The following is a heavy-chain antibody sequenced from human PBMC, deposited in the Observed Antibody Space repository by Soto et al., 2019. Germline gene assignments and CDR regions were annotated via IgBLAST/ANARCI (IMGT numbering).Heavy chain of an antibody. J-gene: IGHJ4*02. V-gene: IGHV3-23*01. D-gene: IGHD1-26*01. Sequence: GGSLRLSCAASGFTFGTYGMNWVRQAPVRGLEWASAISGSGETTHYADSVKGRFTISRDNSKNMLYLQMNSLRGEDSAVYYCAKGFSIVGPTTFFDSWGQGTLVTVSS. CDR1: GFTFGTYG. CDR3: AKGFSIVGPTTFFDS. CDR2: ISGSGETT.